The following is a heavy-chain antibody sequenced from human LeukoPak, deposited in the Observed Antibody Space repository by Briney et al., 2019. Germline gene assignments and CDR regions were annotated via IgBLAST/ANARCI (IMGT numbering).Heavy chain of an antibody. V-gene: IGHV1-8*01. CDR1: GYTFTSYD. CDR3: ARSKGARFRELLNY. Sequence: ASVKVSCKASGYTFTSYDINWVRQATGQGPEWMGWMNPNSGNTGYAQKFQGRVTMTRNTSISTAYMELSSLRSEDTAVYYCARSKGARFRELLNYWGQGTLVTVSS. CDR2: MNPNSGNT. J-gene: IGHJ4*02. D-gene: IGHD3-10*01.